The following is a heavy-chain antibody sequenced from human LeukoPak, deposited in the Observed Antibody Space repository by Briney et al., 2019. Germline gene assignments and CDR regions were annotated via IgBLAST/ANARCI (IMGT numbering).Heavy chain of an antibody. Sequence: SGGSLRLSCAASEFTFSNYALHWIRQAPGKGLEWVAGISYDGSKKYSADSVEGRFTISRDNSKNTLYLQMNSLRAEDTAVYYCARDGSEPWLKWLSYAFDIWGQGTMVTVSS. CDR3: ARDGSEPWLKWLSYAFDI. D-gene: IGHD5-24*01. J-gene: IGHJ3*02. V-gene: IGHV3-30*04. CDR1: EFTFSNYA. CDR2: ISYDGSKK.